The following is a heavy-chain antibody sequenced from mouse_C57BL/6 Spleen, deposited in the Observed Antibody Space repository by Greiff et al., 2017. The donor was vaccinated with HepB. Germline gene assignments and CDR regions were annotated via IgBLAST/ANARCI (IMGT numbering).Heavy chain of an antibody. J-gene: IGHJ4*01. CDR3: AREEALYYAMDY. CDR1: GYTFTSYW. CDR2: INPSSGYT. Sequence: QVQLKESGAELAKPGASVKLSCKASGYTFTSYWMHWVKQRPGKGLEWIGYINPSSGYTKYNQKFKDKATLTADKSSSTAYMQLSSLTYEDSAVYYCAREEALYYAMDYWGQGTSVTVSS. V-gene: IGHV1-7*01.